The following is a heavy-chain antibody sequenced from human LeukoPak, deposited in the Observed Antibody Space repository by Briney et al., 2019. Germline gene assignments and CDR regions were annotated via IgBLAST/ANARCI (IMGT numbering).Heavy chain of an antibody. CDR3: ARRDVLRYFDWLSAKLPTDAFDI. V-gene: IGHV3-7*03. D-gene: IGHD3-9*01. CDR2: IKQDGSEK. J-gene: IGHJ3*02. CDR1: GFTFSSYG. Sequence: GGSLRLSCAASGFTFSSYGMHWVRQAPGKGLEWVANIKQDGSEKYYVDSVKGRFTISRDNAKNSLYLQMNSLRAEDTAVYYCARRDVLRYFDWLSAKLPTDAFDIWGQGTMVTVSS.